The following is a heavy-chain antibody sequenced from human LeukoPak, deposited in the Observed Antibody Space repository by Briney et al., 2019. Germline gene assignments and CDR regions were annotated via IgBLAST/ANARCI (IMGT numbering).Heavy chain of an antibody. D-gene: IGHD3-22*01. CDR3: ARGKYYYDSSGSDH. J-gene: IGHJ4*02. CDR1: GGSFSGYY. Sequence: SETLSLTCAVYGGSFSGYYWSWIRQPPGKGLEWIGEINHSGSTNYNPSLKSRVTISVDTSKNQFSLKLSSVTAADTAVYYCARGKYYYDSSGSDHWGQGTLVTVSS. CDR2: INHSGST. V-gene: IGHV4-34*01.